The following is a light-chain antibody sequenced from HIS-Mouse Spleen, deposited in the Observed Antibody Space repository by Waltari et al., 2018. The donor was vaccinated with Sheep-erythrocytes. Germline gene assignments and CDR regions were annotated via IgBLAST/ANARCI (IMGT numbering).Light chain of an antibody. J-gene: IGLJ2*01. CDR2: EGS. V-gene: IGLV2-23*03. CDR3: CSYAGSSTFHVV. Sequence: QSALTQPASVSGSPGQSITIPCTGTSSDVGRYNLVSWYQQHPGKAPKLMIYEGSKRPSGVSNRFSGSKSGNTVSLTISGLQAEDEADYYCCSYAGSSTFHVVFGGGTKLTVL. CDR1: SSDVGRYNL.